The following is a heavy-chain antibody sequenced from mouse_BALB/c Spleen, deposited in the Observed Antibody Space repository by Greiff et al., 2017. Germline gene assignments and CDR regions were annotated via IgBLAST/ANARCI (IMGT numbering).Heavy chain of an antibody. J-gene: IGHJ2*01. CDR2: ISSGSSTI. CDR3: ARHGNYGSSYYFDY. CDR1: GFTFSSFG. Sequence: EVKLMESGGGLVQPGGSRKLSCAASGFTFSSFGMHWVRQAPEKGLEWVAYISSGSSTIYYADTVKGRFTISRDNPKNTLYLQMSSLRSEDTAMYYCARHGNYGSSYYFDYWGQGTTLTVSS. D-gene: IGHD1-1*01. V-gene: IGHV5-17*02.